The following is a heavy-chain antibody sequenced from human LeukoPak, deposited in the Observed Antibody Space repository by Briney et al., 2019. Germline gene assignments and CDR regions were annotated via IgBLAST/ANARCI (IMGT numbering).Heavy chain of an antibody. CDR2: INPNSGDT. D-gene: IGHD2-15*01. CDR3: ARGDCSVSGCHGGNWFDP. Sequence: GASVKVSCKASGYTFTGYYIHWVRRAPGQGLEWMGWINPNSGDTNYAQSFQGRVTMTRDTSSSTAHMELSRLRSDDTAVYYCARGDCSVSGCHGGNWFDPWGQGTLVTVSS. J-gene: IGHJ5*02. V-gene: IGHV1-2*02. CDR1: GYTFTGYY.